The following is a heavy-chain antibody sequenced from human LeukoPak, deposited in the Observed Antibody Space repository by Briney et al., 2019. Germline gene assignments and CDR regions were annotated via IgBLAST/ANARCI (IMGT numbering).Heavy chain of an antibody. D-gene: IGHD3-10*01. J-gene: IGHJ3*02. CDR1: GYTFTSYG. CDR2: ISAYNGNT. Sequence: ASVKVSCKASGYTFTSYGISWVRQAPGQGLEWMGWISAYNGNTNYAQKLQGRVTMTTDTSTSTAYMELRSLRSDDTAVYYCARILLWFGEPGGAFDIWGQGTMVTVSS. V-gene: IGHV1-18*01. CDR3: ARILLWFGEPGGAFDI.